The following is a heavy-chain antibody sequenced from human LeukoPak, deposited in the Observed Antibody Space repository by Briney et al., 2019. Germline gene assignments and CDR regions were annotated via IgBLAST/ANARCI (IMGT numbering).Heavy chain of an antibody. D-gene: IGHD3-3*01. Sequence: SETLSLTCTVSGGSISSGDYYWSWIRQPPGKGLEWIGYIYYSGSTYYNPSLKSRVTISVDTSKNQFSPKLSSVTAADTAVYYCARDAPITIFGVVTRDAFDIWGQGTMVTVSS. CDR2: IYYSGST. CDR1: GGSISSGDYY. V-gene: IGHV4-30-4*01. J-gene: IGHJ3*02. CDR3: ARDAPITIFGVVTRDAFDI.